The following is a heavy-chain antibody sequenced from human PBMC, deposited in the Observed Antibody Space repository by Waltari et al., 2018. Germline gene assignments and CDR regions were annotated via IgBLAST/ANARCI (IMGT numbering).Heavy chain of an antibody. CDR3: AGGSYGYYFDY. D-gene: IGHD1-26*01. CDR2: IRYDGSNK. V-gene: IGHV3-30*02. Sequence: QVQLVESGGGVVQPGGSLRLSCAASGSPFSSSGMHWVRQAPGKGLEWVAFIRYDGSNKYYADSVKGRFTISRDNSKNTLYLQMNSLRAEDTAVYYCAGGSYGYYFDYWGQGTLVTVSS. J-gene: IGHJ4*02. CDR1: GSPFSSSG.